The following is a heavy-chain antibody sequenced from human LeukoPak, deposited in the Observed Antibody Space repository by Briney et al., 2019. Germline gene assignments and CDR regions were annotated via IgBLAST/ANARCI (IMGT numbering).Heavy chain of an antibody. CDR1: GGYISSGSYY. V-gene: IGHV4-61*02. J-gene: IGHJ6*03. CDR3: ARDQTSYPYMGV. CDR2: IYTSGST. Sequence: PSETLSLTCTVAGGYISSGSYYWSWIRQPAGKELEWIGRIYTSGSTNYNPSPKRRVTMSVDTYKNQFSLKLSPVTAADTAGYYCARDQTSYPYMGVWGKGTTVTISS.